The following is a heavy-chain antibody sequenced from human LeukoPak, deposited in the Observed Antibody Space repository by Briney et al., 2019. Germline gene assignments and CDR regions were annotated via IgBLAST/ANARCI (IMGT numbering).Heavy chain of an antibody. D-gene: IGHD3-22*01. CDR1: GYSFTSYW. J-gene: IGHJ4*02. V-gene: IGHV5-51*01. CDR3: ASPDYYDSSGYSPGVGY. CDR2: IYPGDSDT. Sequence: GESLKISCQGSGYSFTSYWIGWVRQVPGKGLEWMGIIYPGDSDTRYSPSSQGQVNISADKSIRTAYLQWSSLKASDTAMYYCASPDYYDSSGYSPGVGYWGQGTLVTVSS.